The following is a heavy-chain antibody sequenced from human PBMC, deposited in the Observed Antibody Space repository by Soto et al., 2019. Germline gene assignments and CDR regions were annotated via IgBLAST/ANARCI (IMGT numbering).Heavy chain of an antibody. D-gene: IGHD3-10*01. J-gene: IGHJ4*02. V-gene: IGHV5-51*01. CDR2: IYPGDSDT. CDR1: GYSFTSYW. CDR3: ARQSPYGSGSYTPPDY. Sequence: GESLKISCKGSGYSFTSYWIGWVRQMPGKGLEWMGIIYPGDSDTRYSPSFQGQVTISADKSISTAYLQWSSLKASDTAMYYCARQSPYGSGSYTPPDYWGQGTLVTVSS.